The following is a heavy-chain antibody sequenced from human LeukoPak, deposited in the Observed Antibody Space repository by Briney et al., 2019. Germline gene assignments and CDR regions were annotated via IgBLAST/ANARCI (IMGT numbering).Heavy chain of an antibody. J-gene: IGHJ5*02. Sequence: ASVKVSCKASGYTFTGYYMHWVRQAPGQGLEWMGWINPNSGGTNYAQKFQGRVTMTRDTSISTAYMELSRLRSDDTAVYYCARDGEDGYSYGYGWFDPWGQGTLATVSS. D-gene: IGHD5-18*01. CDR3: ARDGEDGYSYGYGWFDP. V-gene: IGHV1-2*02. CDR1: GYTFTGYY. CDR2: INPNSGGT.